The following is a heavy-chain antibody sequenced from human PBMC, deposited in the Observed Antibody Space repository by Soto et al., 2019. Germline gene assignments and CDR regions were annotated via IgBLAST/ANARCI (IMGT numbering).Heavy chain of an antibody. CDR1: GQRFTNHW. Sequence: DVQLVQSGAEVKKPGESLRISCKTSGQRFTNHWINWVRQMPGKTLQWMGKIDPSDSYTKYSPSFQGHVTMSVDESITTAYLHWSSVRASDTAIYYCTRDQYDLRNGAQDAFDIWGQGTIVVVSS. V-gene: IGHV5-10-1*03. CDR2: IDPSDSYT. D-gene: IGHD3-3*01. J-gene: IGHJ3*02. CDR3: TRDQYDLRNGAQDAFDI.